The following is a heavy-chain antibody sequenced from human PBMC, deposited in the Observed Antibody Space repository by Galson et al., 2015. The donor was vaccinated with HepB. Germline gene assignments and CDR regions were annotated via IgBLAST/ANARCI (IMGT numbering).Heavy chain of an antibody. CDR1: GYTFINYY. J-gene: IGHJ5*02. CDR2: IDLEDGEA. CDR3: ALAEFSNCLDP. V-gene: IGHV1-69-2*01. D-gene: IGHD3-16*01. Sequence: VKVSCKVYGYTFINYYMHWVQQAPGKGLEWMGLIDLEDGEAIYAENFRGRLTITADTSTDTAYMELSSLRSDDTAVYYGALAEFSNCLDPLGQGTLVTVSS.